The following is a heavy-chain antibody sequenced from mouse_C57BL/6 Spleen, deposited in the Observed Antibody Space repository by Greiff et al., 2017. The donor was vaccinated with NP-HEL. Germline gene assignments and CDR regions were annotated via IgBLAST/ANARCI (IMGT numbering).Heavy chain of an antibody. D-gene: IGHD2-3*01. J-gene: IGHJ2*01. CDR1: GYTFTSYW. Sequence: QVQLQQPGAELVKPGASVKLSCKASGYTFTSYWMHWVKQRPGQGLEWIGMIHPNSGSTNYNEKFKSKATLTVDKSSSTAYMQLSSLTSEDSAVYYCARVEDGYFYFDYWGQGTTLTVSS. CDR3: ARVEDGYFYFDY. CDR2: IHPNSGST. V-gene: IGHV1-64*01.